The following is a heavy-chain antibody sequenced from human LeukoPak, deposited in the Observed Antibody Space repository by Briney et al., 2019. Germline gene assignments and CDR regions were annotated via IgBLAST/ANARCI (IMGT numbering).Heavy chain of an antibody. Sequence: GGSLRLSCAASGFTFSSYAMSWVRQAPGKGLEWVSYISSSSSTIYYADSVKGRFTISRDNAKNSLYLQMNSLRAEDTAVYYCVITFGGVIYWGQGTLVTVSS. CDR2: ISSSSSTI. J-gene: IGHJ4*02. V-gene: IGHV3-48*04. D-gene: IGHD3-16*01. CDR1: GFTFSSYA. CDR3: VITFGGVIY.